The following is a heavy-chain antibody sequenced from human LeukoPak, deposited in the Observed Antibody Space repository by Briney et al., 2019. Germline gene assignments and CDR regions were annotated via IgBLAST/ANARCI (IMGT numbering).Heavy chain of an antibody. J-gene: IGHJ6*03. CDR1: GFTVSSNY. V-gene: IGHV3-53*01. D-gene: IGHD3/OR15-3a*01. CDR3: ARTFRTKDYYYYMDV. CDR2: IYSGGST. Sequence: GGSLRLSCAASGFTVSSNYMSWVRQAPGKGLEWVSVIYSGGSTYYADSVKGRFTISRDNSKNTLYLQMNSLRAEDTAVYYCARTFRTKDYYYYMDVWGKGTTVTISS.